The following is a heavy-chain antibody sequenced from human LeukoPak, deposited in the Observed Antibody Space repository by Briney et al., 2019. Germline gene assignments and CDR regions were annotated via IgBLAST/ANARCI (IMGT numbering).Heavy chain of an antibody. CDR3: AGDIVVVPY. V-gene: IGHV3-74*01. CDR2: INSDGSIT. J-gene: IGHJ4*02. CDR1: GFTFSSYG. Sequence: HPGGSLRLSCAASGFTFSSYGMHWVRQAPGKGLVWVSRINSDGSITSYADSVKGRFSISRDNAKNTLYLQMNSLRVEDTAVYYCAGDIVVVPYWGQGTLVTVSS. D-gene: IGHD2-21*01.